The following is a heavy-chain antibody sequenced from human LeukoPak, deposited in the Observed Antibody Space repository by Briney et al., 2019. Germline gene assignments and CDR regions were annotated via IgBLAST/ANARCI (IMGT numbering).Heavy chain of an antibody. D-gene: IGHD3-3*01. CDR1: RYTFTSYD. J-gene: IGHJ4*02. V-gene: IGHV1-8*01. Sequence: ASVKVSCKASRYTFTSYDINWVRAAAGQGLEWMGWMNPNTGRTGFAQKFQGRLIMTRDTSTSTAYMELRSLTSEDTAVYYCARLSETPDYSSNGGYYQLGYWGQGTPVTVSS. CDR2: MNPNTGRT. CDR3: ARLSETPDYSSNGGYYQLGY.